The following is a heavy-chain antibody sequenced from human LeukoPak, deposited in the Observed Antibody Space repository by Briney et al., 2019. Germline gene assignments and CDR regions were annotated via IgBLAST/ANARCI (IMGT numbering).Heavy chain of an antibody. D-gene: IGHD2-15*01. CDR3: ARLVVVAATRWFDP. Sequence: GASVKVSCKASGGTFSSYAISWVRQAPGQGLEWMGGIIPIFGTANYAQKFQGRVTITADESTSTAYMELSSLRSEDTAVYYCARLVVVAATRWFDPWGQGTLVTVSS. J-gene: IGHJ5*02. CDR2: IIPIFGTA. V-gene: IGHV1-69*13. CDR1: GGTFSSYA.